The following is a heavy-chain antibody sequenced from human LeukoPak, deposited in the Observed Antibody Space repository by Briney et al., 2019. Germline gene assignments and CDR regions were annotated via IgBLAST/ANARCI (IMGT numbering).Heavy chain of an antibody. Sequence: GGSLRLSCAVSGFTFNYYDMHWARQAPGKRLEWVSAIRTTGDTHYPDSVKGRFAMSREDAKNSVHPQMNTLRAGDTAVYYCARGVSYYYDNSGHPGWYFDLWGRGTLVTVSS. CDR3: ARGVSYYYDNSGHPGWYFDL. D-gene: IGHD3-22*01. CDR1: GFTFNYYD. J-gene: IGHJ2*01. CDR2: IRTTGDT. V-gene: IGHV3-13*01.